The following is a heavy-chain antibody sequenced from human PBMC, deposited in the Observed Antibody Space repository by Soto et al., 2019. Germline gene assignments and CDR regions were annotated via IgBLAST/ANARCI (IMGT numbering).Heavy chain of an antibody. J-gene: IGHJ4*02. CDR3: ARDGHSSSSGDYFDY. Sequence: EVQLVESGGGLVQPGGSLRLSCAASGFTVSSNYMSWVRQAPGKGLEWVPVIYSGGSTYYADSVKGRFTISRDNSKNTLYLQMNSLRAEDTAVYYCARDGHSSSSGDYFDYWGQGTLVTVSS. V-gene: IGHV3-66*01. CDR1: GFTVSSNY. CDR2: IYSGGST. D-gene: IGHD6-6*01.